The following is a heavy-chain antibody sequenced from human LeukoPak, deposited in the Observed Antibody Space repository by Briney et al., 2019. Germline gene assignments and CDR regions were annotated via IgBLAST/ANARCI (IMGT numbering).Heavy chain of an antibody. CDR3: VRHADYYDSTGHYFYWSDS. Sequence: PSETLSLTCTVSGGSISGYYWGWIRQPPGKRLEWIGYISYSGSTNYNPSLKSRITMSVDTSKNQLSLKLRSVTAADTAMYYCVRHADYYDSTGHYFYWSDSWGQGTLVTVSS. CDR2: ISYSGST. V-gene: IGHV4-59*08. CDR1: GGSISGYY. J-gene: IGHJ5*01. D-gene: IGHD3-22*01.